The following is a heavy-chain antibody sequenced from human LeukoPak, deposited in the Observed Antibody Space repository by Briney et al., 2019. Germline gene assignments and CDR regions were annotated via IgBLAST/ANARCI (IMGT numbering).Heavy chain of an antibody. CDR1: GFTFRAYA. J-gene: IGHJ6*03. CDR2: LSAASDT. V-gene: IGHV3-23*01. D-gene: IGHD2-15*01. CDR3: ARREIVFLPPAIHYYYMDV. Sequence: PGGSLRLSCVASGFTFRAYAMSRVRQAPGKGLEWFSLLSAASDTFDEDSVKGRFTISRDNLKNTLYLQMNNLRAADTAVYYCARREIVFLPPAIHYYYMDVWGTGTTVSVS.